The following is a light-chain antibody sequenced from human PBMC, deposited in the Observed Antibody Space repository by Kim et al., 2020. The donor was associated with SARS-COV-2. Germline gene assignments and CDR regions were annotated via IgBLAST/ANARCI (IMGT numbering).Light chain of an antibody. Sequence: ASVGDRVTITCRASQDIANSLAWYQQKPGKVPNVLIYAASTLQSGVPSRFSGSGSGTEFTLTIGSLQTEDVATYYCQKYNSAPWTFGPGTKVEIK. V-gene: IGKV1-27*01. CDR3: QKYNSAPWT. CDR2: AAS. CDR1: QDIANS. J-gene: IGKJ1*01.